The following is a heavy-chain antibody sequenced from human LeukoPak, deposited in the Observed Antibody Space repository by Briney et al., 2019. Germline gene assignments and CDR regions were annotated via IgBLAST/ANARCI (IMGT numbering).Heavy chain of an antibody. CDR2: ISGSSSYI. CDR1: GFTFSSYT. Sequence: GGSLRLSCAASGFTFSSYTMNWVRQAPGKGLEWVSSISGSSSYIYYAGSVKGRFTISRDNAQNSLYLQMNSLRAEDTAVYYCARDKDGYNYWFDPWGQGTLVTVSS. J-gene: IGHJ5*02. V-gene: IGHV3-21*01. D-gene: IGHD5-24*01. CDR3: ARDKDGYNYWFDP.